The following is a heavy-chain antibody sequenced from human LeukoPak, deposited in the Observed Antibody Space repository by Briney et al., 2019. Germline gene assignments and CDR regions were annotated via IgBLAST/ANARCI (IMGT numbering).Heavy chain of an antibody. CDR1: GYRFTSYW. CDR2: IYAGDSDT. CDR3: ARPRSGYQNDAFDI. Sequence: GESLKISCKGSGYRFTSYWIGWVRQMPGKGLEWMGIIYAGDSDTRYSPSFQGQVTISADKSISTAYLQRSSLKASDTAMYYCARPRSGYQNDAFDIWGQGTMVTVSS. D-gene: IGHD3-10*01. V-gene: IGHV5-51*01. J-gene: IGHJ3*02.